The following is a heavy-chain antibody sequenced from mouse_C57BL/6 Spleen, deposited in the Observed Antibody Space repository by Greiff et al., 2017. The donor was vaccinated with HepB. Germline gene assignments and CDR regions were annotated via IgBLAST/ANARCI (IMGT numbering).Heavy chain of an antibody. V-gene: IGHV7-1*01. CDR2: SRNKANDYTT. CDR3: ARDGRAMDY. CDR1: GFTFSDFY. J-gene: IGHJ4*01. Sequence: EVQGVESGGGLVQSGRSLRLSCATSGFTFSDFYMEWVRQAPGKGLEWIAASRNKANDYTTEYSASVKGRFIVARDTSQSILYLQMNALGAADTAIYYCARDGRAMDYWGQGTSVTVSS.